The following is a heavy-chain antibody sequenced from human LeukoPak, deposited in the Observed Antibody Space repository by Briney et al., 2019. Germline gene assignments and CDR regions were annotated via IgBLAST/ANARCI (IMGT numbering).Heavy chain of an antibody. CDR2: ISSSGSTI. CDR3: ARAGSGRPFDF. Sequence: QPGGSLRLSCAASGFTFSSYEMNWVRQAPGKGLEWVSYISSSGSTIYYPDSVKGRFTISRDNAKNSLYLQMNSLRAEDTAVFYCARAGSGRPFDFWGQGTLVTVSS. D-gene: IGHD1-26*01. J-gene: IGHJ4*02. CDR1: GFTFSSYE. V-gene: IGHV3-48*03.